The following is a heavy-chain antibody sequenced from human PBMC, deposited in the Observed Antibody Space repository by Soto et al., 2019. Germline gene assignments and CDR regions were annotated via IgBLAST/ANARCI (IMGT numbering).Heavy chain of an antibody. CDR3: ARARMVTSIHNWFAP. CDR2: MNPNSGNT. Sequence: ASVKVSCKASGYTFTSYDINWVRQATGQGFEWMGWMNPNSGNTGYAQKFQGRVTMTRDTSMTTAYMELSSLRSDDTAVYYCARARMVTSIHNWFAPWGQGTLVTVSS. CDR1: GYTFTSYD. V-gene: IGHV1-8*01. J-gene: IGHJ5*02. D-gene: IGHD3-10*01.